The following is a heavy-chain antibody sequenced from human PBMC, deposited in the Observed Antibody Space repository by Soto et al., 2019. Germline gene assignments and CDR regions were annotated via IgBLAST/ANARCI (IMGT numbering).Heavy chain of an antibody. Sequence: GASVKVSCKASGYTFTSYGISWVRQAPGQGLEWMGWISAYNGNTNYAQKLQGRVTMTTDKSTSTAYMELSSLRSEDTAVYYCAILEWFPFDYWGQGTLVTVSS. CDR1: GYTFTSYG. CDR2: ISAYNGNT. J-gene: IGHJ4*02. CDR3: AILEWFPFDY. V-gene: IGHV1-18*01. D-gene: IGHD3-3*01.